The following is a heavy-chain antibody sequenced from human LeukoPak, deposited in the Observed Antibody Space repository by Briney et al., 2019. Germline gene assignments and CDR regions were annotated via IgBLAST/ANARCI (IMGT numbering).Heavy chain of an antibody. Sequence: GGSLRLSCAASGFTFSSYAMSWVRQAPGKGLEWVSAIPASGGNTFYADSVKGRFTISRDNSKNTLYLQMNSLRAEDTALYYCARIRNSGSFFGAFDIWGQGTMVTVSS. V-gene: IGHV3-23*01. CDR2: IPASGGNT. CDR1: GFTFSSYA. J-gene: IGHJ3*02. CDR3: ARIRNSGSFFGAFDI. D-gene: IGHD1-26*01.